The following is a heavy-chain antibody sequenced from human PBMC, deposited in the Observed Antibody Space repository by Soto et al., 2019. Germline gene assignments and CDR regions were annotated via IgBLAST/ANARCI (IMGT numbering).Heavy chain of an antibody. CDR3: AKRSGSSSSEYYFDY. V-gene: IGHV1-69*02. D-gene: IGHD6-6*01. Sequence: QVQLVQSGAEVKKPGSSVKVSCKASGGTFSSYTISWVRQAPGQGLEWMGRIIPILGIANYAQKFQGRVTITADKSTSTAYMELSRLRSEDTAVYYCAKRSGSSSSEYYFDYWGQGTLVTVSS. CDR2: IIPILGIA. J-gene: IGHJ4*02. CDR1: GGTFSSYT.